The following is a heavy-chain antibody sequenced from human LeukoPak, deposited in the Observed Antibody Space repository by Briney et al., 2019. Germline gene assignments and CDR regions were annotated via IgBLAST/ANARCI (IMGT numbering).Heavy chain of an antibody. CDR2: ISGNGGST. V-gene: IGHV3-23*01. J-gene: IGHJ4*02. Sequence: GGSLRLSCAGSGFTFSSHAMSWVRQAPGKGLEWVSAISGNGGSTYDADSVKGRFTISRDNPKNTLYLQMNSLRAEDTAVYYCAKEEVAQIHNWGQGTLVTVSS. CDR3: AKEEVAQIHN. CDR1: GFTFSSHA.